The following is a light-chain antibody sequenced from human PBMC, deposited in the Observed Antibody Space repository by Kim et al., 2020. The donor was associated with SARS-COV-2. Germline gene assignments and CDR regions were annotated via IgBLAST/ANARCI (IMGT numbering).Light chain of an antibody. Sequence: RATHNCKSSQTVLYNSNNKNYLAWYQQKPGQAPKLLIYWASIREAGVSDRFSGGGSETDFTLTISSLQAEDVAVYYCQQYNSTPPSFGQGTKLEI. CDR2: WAS. J-gene: IGKJ2*03. CDR3: QQYNSTPPS. V-gene: IGKV4-1*01. CDR1: QTVLYNSNNKNY.